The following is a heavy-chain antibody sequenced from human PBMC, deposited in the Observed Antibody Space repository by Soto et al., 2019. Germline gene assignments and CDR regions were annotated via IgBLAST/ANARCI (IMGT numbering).Heavy chain of an antibody. J-gene: IGHJ4*02. D-gene: IGHD3-16*02. CDR1: GYSFGSYG. Sequence: GESLRISCKASGYSFGSYGIGWVRQIPGKGLEWMGVIHPYGSDTRYNASFQGQFTFSGDNSITTPYLQWSSLEAADTAEYYCTRDYEDNSLWASSRPFDYWGQETLVTVSS. V-gene: IGHV5-51*01. CDR3: TRDYEDNSLWASSRPFDY. CDR2: IHPYGSDT.